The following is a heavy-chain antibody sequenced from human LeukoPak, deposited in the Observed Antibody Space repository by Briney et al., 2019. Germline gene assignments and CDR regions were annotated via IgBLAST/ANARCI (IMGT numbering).Heavy chain of an antibody. CDR1: GYTFTSYG. CDR3: ARDGPTIFGVVIIPFDY. CDR2: ISAYNGNT. D-gene: IGHD3-3*01. Sequence: PAASVTVSCKASGYTFTSYGISWVRQAARQGLEWMGWISAYNGNTNYAQKLQGRVTMTTDTSTSTAYMELRSLRSDDTAVYYCARDGPTIFGVVIIPFDYWGQGTLVTVSS. J-gene: IGHJ4*02. V-gene: IGHV1-18*01.